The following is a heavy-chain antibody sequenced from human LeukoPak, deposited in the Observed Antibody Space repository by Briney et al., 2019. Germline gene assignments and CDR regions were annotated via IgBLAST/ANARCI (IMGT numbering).Heavy chain of an antibody. CDR3: ARGGIAARLIDY. Sequence: SETLSLTCTVSGYSISSGYYCGWIRQPPGKGLEWIGSIYHSGSTYYNPSLKSRVTISVDTSKNQFSLKLSSVTAADTAVYYCARGGIAARLIDYWGQGTLVTVSS. CDR2: IYHSGST. D-gene: IGHD6-6*01. V-gene: IGHV4-38-2*02. CDR1: GYSISSGYY. J-gene: IGHJ4*02.